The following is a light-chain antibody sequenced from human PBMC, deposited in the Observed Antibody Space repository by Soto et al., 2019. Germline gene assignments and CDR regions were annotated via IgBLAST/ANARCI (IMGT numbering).Light chain of an antibody. CDR1: QSVSSN. V-gene: IGKV3-15*01. J-gene: IGKJ2*01. CDR2: GAS. CDR3: HQYDDGPYT. Sequence: EIVMTQSPATLSVSPGERATLSCRASQSVSSNVAWYQQIPGQTPRLLIYGASPRATGIPVRFSGSGSGTEFTLTISSLQSEDFAVYYCHQYDDGPYTFGQGTKVDIK.